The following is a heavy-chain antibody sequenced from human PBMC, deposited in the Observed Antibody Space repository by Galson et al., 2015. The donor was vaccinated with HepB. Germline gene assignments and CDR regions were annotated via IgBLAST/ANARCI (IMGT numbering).Heavy chain of an antibody. Sequence: SLRLSCAASGFTFSSYSMNWVRQAPGKGLEWVSYISSSSTIYYADSVKGRFTISRDNAKNSLYLRMNSLRDEDTAVYYCATSEPDYDFWSGYGMDVWGQGTTVTVSS. CDR1: GFTFSSYS. CDR3: ATSEPDYDFWSGYGMDV. CDR2: ISSSSTI. D-gene: IGHD3-3*01. V-gene: IGHV3-48*02. J-gene: IGHJ6*02.